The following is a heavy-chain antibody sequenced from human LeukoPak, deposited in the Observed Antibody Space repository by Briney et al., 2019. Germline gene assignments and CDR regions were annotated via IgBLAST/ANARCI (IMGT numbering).Heavy chain of an antibody. Sequence: PGGSLRLSCAASGFTFSRDSMNWVRQAPGKGLEWVSYINGGGSPICYADSVRGRFTISRDNVKNSLYLQMNSPRAEDTAVYYCVRDNPRCCGVVPANIDDYWGQGTLVTVSS. CDR1: GFTFSRDS. D-gene: IGHD2-15*01. J-gene: IGHJ4*02. V-gene: IGHV3-48*01. CDR2: INGGGSPI. CDR3: VRDNPRCCGVVPANIDDY.